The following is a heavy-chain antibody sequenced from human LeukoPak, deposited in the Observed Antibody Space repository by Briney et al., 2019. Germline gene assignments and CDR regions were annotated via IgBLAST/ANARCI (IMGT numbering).Heavy chain of an antibody. CDR3: AKKLSGSYKGFDY. V-gene: IGHV3-23*01. Sequence: GRSLRLSCVASGFTFDDYAMHWVRQAPGKGLEWVSGISDSGGTVYYADSVKGRFTISRDNSKNSLYLQMNSLRAEDTAVYYCAKKLSGSYKGFDYWGQGTLVTVSS. J-gene: IGHJ4*02. CDR2: ISDSGGTV. CDR1: GFTFDDYA. D-gene: IGHD1-26*01.